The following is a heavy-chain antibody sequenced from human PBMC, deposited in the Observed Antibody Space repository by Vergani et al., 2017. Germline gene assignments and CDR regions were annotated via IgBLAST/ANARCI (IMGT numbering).Heavy chain of an antibody. D-gene: IGHD3-22*01. V-gene: IGHV3-30*03. Sequence: QVQLVESGGGVVQPGRSLRLSCAASGFTFSSYGMHWVRQAPGKGLEWVAVISYEGSNKYYADSVKGRFTISSDNSKTTRYLQMNSLRAEDTAVYYCAYGREGGDSSGEVDYWGQGTLVTVSS. CDR3: AYGREGGDSSGEVDY. CDR1: GFTFSSYG. CDR2: ISYEGSNK. J-gene: IGHJ4*02.